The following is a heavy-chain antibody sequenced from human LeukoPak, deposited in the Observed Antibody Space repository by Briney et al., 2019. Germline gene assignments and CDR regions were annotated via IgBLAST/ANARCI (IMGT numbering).Heavy chain of an antibody. V-gene: IGHV3-23*01. CDR1: GFTFSSYA. CDR3: AKVRATVVTGLVGY. D-gene: IGHD4-23*01. Sequence: PGGSLRLSCAASGFTFSSYAMSWVRQAPGKGLEWVSAISGSGGSTYYADSVKGRFTISRDNSKNSLYMQMTSLRTEGTAVYVCAKVRATVVTGLVGYWGQGTLVTVSS. J-gene: IGHJ4*02. CDR2: ISGSGGST.